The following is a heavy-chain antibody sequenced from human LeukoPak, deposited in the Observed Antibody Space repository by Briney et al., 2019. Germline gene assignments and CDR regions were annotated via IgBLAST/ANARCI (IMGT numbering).Heavy chain of an antibody. D-gene: IGHD1-26*01. Sequence: ASVKVSCKTSGYTFPSYDINWVRQATGQGLEWMGWMNPNSGNTGYTQKFQGRVTISRNTSITTAYMELSSLRSGDTGVYYCARGPKWTGSYYYFDYWGQGTLVTVSS. CDR2: MNPNSGNT. CDR3: ARGPKWTGSYYYFDY. CDR1: GYTFPSYD. J-gene: IGHJ4*02. V-gene: IGHV1-8*01.